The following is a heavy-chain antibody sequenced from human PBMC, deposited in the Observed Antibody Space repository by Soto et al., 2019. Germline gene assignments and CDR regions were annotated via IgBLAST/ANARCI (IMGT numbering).Heavy chain of an antibody. Sequence: PGVSLRLSCAASGFIFSNYWMTWVRQAPGKGLEWVANIKQDGSEKNYVDSVKGRFTISRDNAKNSLYMQMNSLRAEDTAVYYCARVYSSSSGRAIDYWGQGTLVPVFS. CDR1: GFIFSNYW. D-gene: IGHD6-6*01. CDR2: IKQDGSEK. V-gene: IGHV3-7*01. J-gene: IGHJ4*02. CDR3: ARVYSSSSGRAIDY.